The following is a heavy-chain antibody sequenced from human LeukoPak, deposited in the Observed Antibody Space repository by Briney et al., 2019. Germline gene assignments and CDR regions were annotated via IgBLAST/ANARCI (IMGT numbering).Heavy chain of an antibody. D-gene: IGHD3-3*01. CDR1: GFTFSTYS. J-gene: IGHJ4*02. CDR2: ISGTSSLI. CDR3: VRDQFFSFDY. V-gene: IGHV3-48*02. Sequence: HSGGSLRLSCAASGFTFSTYSMNWVRQAPGKGLEWVSYISGTSSLIYYADSVKGRFTISRDNAKNSLYLQMNSLRDEDTAVYYCVRDQFFSFDYWGQGALVTVSS.